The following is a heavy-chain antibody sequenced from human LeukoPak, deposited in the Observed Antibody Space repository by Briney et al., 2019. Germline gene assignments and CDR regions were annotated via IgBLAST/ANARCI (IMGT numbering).Heavy chain of an antibody. V-gene: IGHV4-59*01. D-gene: IGHD6-19*01. Sequence: SETLSLTCTVSGGSISSYYWSWIRQSPGKGLEWIAYIFDSGNTNYNPSLKSRVTISVDTSKNQFSLKLSSVTAADTAVYYCARDRGSGWYDFAYWGQGTLVTVSS. CDR3: ARDRGSGWYDFAY. J-gene: IGHJ4*02. CDR1: GGSISSYY. CDR2: IFDSGNT.